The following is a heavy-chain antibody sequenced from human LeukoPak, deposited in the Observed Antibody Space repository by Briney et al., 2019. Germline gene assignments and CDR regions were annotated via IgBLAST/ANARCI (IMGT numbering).Heavy chain of an antibody. CDR3: ARESVEPAASGYCYYGMDV. CDR1: GFTVSSNY. J-gene: IGHJ6*02. Sequence: PGGSLRLSCAASGFTVSSNYMSWVRQAPGKGLEWVSVIYSGGSTYYADSVKGRFTISRHNSKNTLYLQMNSLRAEDTAVYYCARESVEPAASGYCYYGMDVWGQGTTVTVSS. D-gene: IGHD2-2*01. CDR2: IYSGGST. V-gene: IGHV3-53*04.